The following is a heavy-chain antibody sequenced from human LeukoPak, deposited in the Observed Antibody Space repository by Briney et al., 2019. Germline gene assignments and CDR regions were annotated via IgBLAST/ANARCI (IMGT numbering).Heavy chain of an antibody. J-gene: IGHJ5*02. CDR2: IYTSGST. CDR3: ARGGVAGKSGQNLDP. V-gene: IGHV4-4*07. Sequence: SETLSLTYTVSGGSISSHYWSWIRQPAGKGLEWIGRIYTSGSTNYNPSLKSRVTMSVDTSKNQFSLKLSSVTAADTAVYYCARGGVAGKSGQNLDPWGQGTLVTVSS. D-gene: IGHD6-19*01. CDR1: GGSISSHY.